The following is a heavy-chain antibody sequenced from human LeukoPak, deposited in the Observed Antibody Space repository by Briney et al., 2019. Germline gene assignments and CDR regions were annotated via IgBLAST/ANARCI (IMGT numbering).Heavy chain of an antibody. CDR3: ARLLVPAAIGAFDI. CDR1: GYTFTSYG. J-gene: IGHJ3*02. D-gene: IGHD2-2*01. Sequence: PSVKVSCKASGYTFTSYGISWVRQAPGQGLEWVGWISAYNGNTNYAQKLQGRVTMATDTSTSTAYMELRSLRSDDTAVYYCARLLVPAAIGAFDIWGQGTMVTVSS. CDR2: ISAYNGNT. V-gene: IGHV1-18*01.